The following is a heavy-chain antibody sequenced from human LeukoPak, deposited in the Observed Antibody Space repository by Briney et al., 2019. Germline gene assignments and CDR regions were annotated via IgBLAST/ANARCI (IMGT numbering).Heavy chain of an antibody. D-gene: IGHD4-17*01. V-gene: IGHV3-30-3*01. Sequence: GGSLRLSCAASGFTFSSYAMHWVRQAPGKGLQWLALTSDDGSAKYYADSVKGRFTISRDNSRNTLYLQMNSLRAEETAMYYCARAPGGFHGDYSPIGYWGQGTLVTVSS. J-gene: IGHJ4*02. CDR3: ARAPGGFHGDYSPIGY. CDR2: TSDDGSAK. CDR1: GFTFSSYA.